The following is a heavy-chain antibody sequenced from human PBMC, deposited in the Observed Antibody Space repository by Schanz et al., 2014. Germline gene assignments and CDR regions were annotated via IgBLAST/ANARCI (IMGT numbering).Heavy chain of an antibody. CDR1: GGSFISYY. J-gene: IGHJ6*03. CDR3: ARGNNDYFYYYMDV. CDR2: VSSTGSA. V-gene: IGHV4-59*01. D-gene: IGHD1-1*01. Sequence: QVQLEESGPGMVKPSETLSLNCTVSGGSFISYYWSWIRQPPGKGLEWIGYVSSTGSAESNPSLKSRVTLSVDTSKNQFSRKVRSVTAADTAVYFCARGNNDYFYYYMDVWGKGAAVTVSS.